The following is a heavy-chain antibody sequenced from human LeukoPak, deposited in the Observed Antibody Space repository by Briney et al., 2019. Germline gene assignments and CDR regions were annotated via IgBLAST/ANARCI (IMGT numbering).Heavy chain of an antibody. Sequence: GGSLRLSCAASGFTFSSYWMSWVRQAPGKGLEWVANIKQDGSEKYYVDSVKGRFTISRDNAKNSLYLQMNSLRAEDTAVYYCARGPLGTTVTTWAYYYGMDVWGQGTTVTVSS. D-gene: IGHD4-17*01. J-gene: IGHJ6*02. CDR2: IKQDGSEK. CDR1: GFTFSSYW. CDR3: ARGPLGTTVTTWAYYYGMDV. V-gene: IGHV3-7*01.